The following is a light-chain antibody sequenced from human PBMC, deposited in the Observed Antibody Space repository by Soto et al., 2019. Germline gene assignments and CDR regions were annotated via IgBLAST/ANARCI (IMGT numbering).Light chain of an antibody. Sequence: QSVLTQPASVSGSPGQSITISCMGTSSDVGSSNLVSWYQQHPGKAPKLIIFEGDRRPSGVSGRFSGSKSGNTASLTISGLQAEDEADYYCCSFARSTTFYVFGTGTKLTVL. J-gene: IGLJ1*01. CDR3: CSFARSTTFYV. CDR2: EGD. CDR1: SSDVGSSNL. V-gene: IGLV2-23*01.